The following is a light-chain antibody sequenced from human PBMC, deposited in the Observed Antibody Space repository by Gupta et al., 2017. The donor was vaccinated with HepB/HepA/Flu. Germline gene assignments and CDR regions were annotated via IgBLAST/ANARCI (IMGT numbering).Light chain of an antibody. CDR2: DAS. Sequence: EIVLTQSPATLSLSPGASATLSCRASQSVTTYLASYQQKPVQSPRLLIYDASNTATGIPARFSGSGSGRDFTLTIISLEPEDIAVYYCQQRSNWAPTFGQGTTVEIK. CDR3: QQRSNWAPT. V-gene: IGKV3-11*02. J-gene: IGKJ1*01. CDR1: QSVTTY.